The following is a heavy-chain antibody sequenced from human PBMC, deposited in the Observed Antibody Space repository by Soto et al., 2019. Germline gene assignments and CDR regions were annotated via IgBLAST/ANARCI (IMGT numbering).Heavy chain of an antibody. J-gene: IGHJ4*02. CDR3: VHSYGDYDFDY. Sequence: QITLKESGPTLVKPTQTLTLTCTFSGFSLSTLGVYVGWIRQPPGKALEWLALIYWDDDKRYSPSLKSRLTITKDPSKNQGVLTMTNMDPVDTATYYCVHSYGDYDFDYWGQGTLVTVSS. CDR2: IYWDDDK. V-gene: IGHV2-5*02. D-gene: IGHD4-17*01. CDR1: GFSLSTLGVY.